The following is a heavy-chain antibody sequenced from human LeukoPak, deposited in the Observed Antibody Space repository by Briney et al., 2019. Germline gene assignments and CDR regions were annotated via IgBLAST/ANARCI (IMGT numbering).Heavy chain of an antibody. V-gene: IGHV3-23*01. Sequence: PGGSLRLSFAAPGFTLSSHALSLVRQAPGKGLGWGSAISGSGGSTYYADSVKGRFTISRDNSKNTLYLQMNSLRAEDTAVYYCAKDLPGEGGWDYWGQGTLVTVSS. CDR3: AKDLPGEGGWDY. J-gene: IGHJ4*02. CDR2: ISGSGGST. CDR1: GFTLSSHA. D-gene: IGHD3-10*01.